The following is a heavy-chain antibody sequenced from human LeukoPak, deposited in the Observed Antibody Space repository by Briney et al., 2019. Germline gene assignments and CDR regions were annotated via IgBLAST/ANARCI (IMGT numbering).Heavy chain of an antibody. CDR3: ARRSLYSPFDY. CDR1: GGSISSYY. D-gene: IGHD6-13*01. CDR2: INHSGST. J-gene: IGHJ4*02. V-gene: IGHV4-34*01. Sequence: PSETLSLTCTVSGGSISSYYWSWIRQPPGKGLEWIGEINHSGSTNYNPSLKSRVTISVDTSKNQFSLKLSSVTAADTAVYYCARRSLYSPFDYWGQGTLVTVSS.